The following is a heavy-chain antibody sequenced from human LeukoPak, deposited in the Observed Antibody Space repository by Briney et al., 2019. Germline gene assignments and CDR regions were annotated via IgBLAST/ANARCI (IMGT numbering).Heavy chain of an antibody. CDR2: ITGSGGST. D-gene: IGHD5-24*01. J-gene: IGHJ4*02. V-gene: IGHV3-23*01. Sequence: GGSLRLSCAAAGFTLSTYPMSWGREAPGKGLEWVSSITGSGGSTYHADSVKGRFTISRDNSKNTLYLQMNSLRAEDTAVYYWAQDDGYNFLVYSGQGTLVTVSS. CDR3: AQDDGYNFLVY. CDR1: GFTLSTYP.